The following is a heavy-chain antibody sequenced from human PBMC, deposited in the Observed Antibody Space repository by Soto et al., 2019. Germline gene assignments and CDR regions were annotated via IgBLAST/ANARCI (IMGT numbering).Heavy chain of an antibody. CDR1: GFTFSNAW. D-gene: IGHD3-9*01. CDR2: IKSKTDGGTT. J-gene: IGHJ4*02. CDR3: TTDADYDILTGYYGGKPNALG. V-gene: IGHV3-15*01. Sequence: EVQLVESGGGLVKPGGSLRLSCAASGFTFSNAWMSWVGQAPGKGLEWVGRIKSKTDGGTTDYAAPVKGRFTISRDDSKNTLYLQMNSLKTEDTAVYYCTTDADYDILTGYYGGKPNALGWGQGTLVTVSS.